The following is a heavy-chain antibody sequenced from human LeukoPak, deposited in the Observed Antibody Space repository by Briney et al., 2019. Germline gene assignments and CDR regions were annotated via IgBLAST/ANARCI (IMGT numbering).Heavy chain of an antibody. CDR1: GGSFSGYY. Sequence: SETLSLTCAVYGGSFSGYYWSWIRQPPGKGLAWIGEINHSGSTNYNPSLKSRVTISVDTSKNQFSLKLSSVTAADTAVYYCAGGLIAVADARDDYWGQGTLVTVSS. J-gene: IGHJ4*02. D-gene: IGHD6-19*01. V-gene: IGHV4-34*01. CDR2: INHSGST. CDR3: AGGLIAVADARDDY.